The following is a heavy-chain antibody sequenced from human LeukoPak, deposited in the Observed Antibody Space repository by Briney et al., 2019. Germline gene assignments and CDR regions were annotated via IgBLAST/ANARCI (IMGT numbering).Heavy chain of an antibody. J-gene: IGHJ3*02. CDR3: ARDRDPSSPYDAFDI. CDR1: GYTFTDYY. D-gene: IGHD3-10*01. V-gene: IGHV1-2*02. CDR2: INPNSGVT. Sequence: ASVKVSCKASGYTFTDYYIHWVRQAPGQGLDWMGWINPNSGVTNYAQKFQGRVTMTRDTSISTAYIELSRLRSDDTAVYYCARDRDPSSPYDAFDIWGQGTMVTVSS.